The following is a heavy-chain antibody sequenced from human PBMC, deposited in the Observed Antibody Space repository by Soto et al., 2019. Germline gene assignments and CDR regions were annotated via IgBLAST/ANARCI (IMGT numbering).Heavy chain of an antibody. V-gene: IGHV3-9*01. J-gene: IGHJ4*02. CDR2: ISWNSARI. Sequence: VQLVESGGGLVQPGRSLRLSCAASGFTCDDYAMHWVRQVPGKGLEWVSGISWNSARIAYADSVKGRFTITRDNAKNSLYLQMNNLRAEDTALYYCVKDARSSMIVVVVTDWGQGTLVTVSS. CDR3: VKDARSSMIVVVVTD. CDR1: GFTCDDYA. D-gene: IGHD3-22*01.